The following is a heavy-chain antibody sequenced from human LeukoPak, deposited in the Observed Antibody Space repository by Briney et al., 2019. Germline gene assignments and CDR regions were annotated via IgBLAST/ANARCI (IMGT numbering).Heavy chain of an antibody. CDR2: IYSGGAT. CDR3: ARGRFSGPDDY. V-gene: IGHV3-53*01. Sequence: GGSLSLSFPVSEFSFSSNYMNWARQAPGKGLEWVSVIYSGGATYYADSVRGRFTISRDNSKNMVSLQMTSLGAEDTAVYYCARGRFSGPDDYWGQGTLVTVSS. D-gene: IGHD6-19*01. CDR1: EFSFSSNY. J-gene: IGHJ4*02.